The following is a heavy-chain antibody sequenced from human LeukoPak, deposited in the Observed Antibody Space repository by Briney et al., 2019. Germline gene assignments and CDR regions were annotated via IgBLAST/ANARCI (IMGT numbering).Heavy chain of an antibody. J-gene: IGHJ6*02. CDR3: ARDKLGIAAAGTVPYYYYGMDV. V-gene: IGHV3-48*03. D-gene: IGHD6-13*01. CDR2: ISSSGSTI. Sequence: GGSLRPSCAASGFTFSSYEMNWVRQAPGKGLEWVSYISSSGSTIYYADSVKGRFTISRDNAKNSLYLQMNSLRAEDTAVYYCARDKLGIAAAGTVPYYYYGMDVWGQGTTVTVSS. CDR1: GFTFSSYE.